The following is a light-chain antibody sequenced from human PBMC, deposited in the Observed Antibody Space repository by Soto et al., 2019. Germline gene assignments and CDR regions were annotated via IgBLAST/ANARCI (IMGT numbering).Light chain of an antibody. CDR3: QQRSNWPPF. CDR1: QSVSSSY. J-gene: IGKJ1*01. Sequence: EIVLTQSPGTLSLSPGERATLSCRASQSVSSSYLAWYQQTPGQAPRLLIYGASSRATGIPDRFSGSGSGTDFTLTISSLEPEDFAVYYCQQRSNWPPFFGQGTKVDIK. CDR2: GAS. V-gene: IGKV3D-20*02.